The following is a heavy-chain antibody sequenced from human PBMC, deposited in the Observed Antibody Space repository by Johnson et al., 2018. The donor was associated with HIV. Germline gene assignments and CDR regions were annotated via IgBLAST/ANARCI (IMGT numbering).Heavy chain of an antibody. CDR2: IYSGGST. V-gene: IGHV3-66*03. D-gene: IGHD3-22*01. J-gene: IGHJ3*02. CDR1: GFIVSSNY. Sequence: VQLVESGGGLIQPGGSLRLFCAASGFIVSSNYMRWVRQAPGKGLEWVSVIYSGGSTYYADSVKGRFTISRDNSKNTLYLQMNSLRAEDTAVYNCARGLPYYYDSSSYFVRVVAGAFDIWGQGTLVTVSS. CDR3: ARGLPYYYDSSSYFVRVVAGAFDI.